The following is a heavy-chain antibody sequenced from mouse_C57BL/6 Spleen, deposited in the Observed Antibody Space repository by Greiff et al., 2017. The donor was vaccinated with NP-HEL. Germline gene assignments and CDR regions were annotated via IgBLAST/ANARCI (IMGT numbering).Heavy chain of an antibody. V-gene: IGHV5-16*01. CDR3: ARGTPYAMDY. CDR1: GFTFSDYY. CDR2: INYDGSST. J-gene: IGHJ4*01. Sequence: EVQVVESEGGLVQPGSSMKLSCTASGFTFSDYYMAWVRQVPEKGLEWVANINYDGSSTYYLDSLKSRFIISRDNAKNILYLQMSSLKSEDTATYYCARGTPYAMDYWGQGTSVTVSS.